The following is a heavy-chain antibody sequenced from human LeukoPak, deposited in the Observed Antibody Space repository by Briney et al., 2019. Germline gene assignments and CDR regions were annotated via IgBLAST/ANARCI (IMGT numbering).Heavy chain of an antibody. CDR3: ARARTGEAGIPYYFDY. CDR1: GYTFTSYY. D-gene: IGHD2-2*02. CDR2: INPSGGST. Sequence: GASVNVSCKASGYTFTSYYMHWVRQAPGQGLEWMGIINPSGGSTSYAQKFQGRVTMTRDTSTSTVYMELSSLRSEDTAVYYCARARTGEAGIPYYFDYWGQGTLVTVSS. J-gene: IGHJ4*02. V-gene: IGHV1-46*01.